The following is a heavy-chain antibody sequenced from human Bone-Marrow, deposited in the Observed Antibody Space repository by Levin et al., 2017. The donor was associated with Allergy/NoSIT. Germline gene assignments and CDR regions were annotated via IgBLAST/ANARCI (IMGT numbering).Heavy chain of an antibody. V-gene: IGHV3-7*01. CDR2: IKQDGNDK. D-gene: IGHD6-6*01. Sequence: LSLTCAVSGFNFSSYWMSWVRQAPGKGLEWVANIKQDGNDKYYVDSVKGRFTISRDNAKNSLYLRMSSLRAEDTAVYYCARADGSSSNYYYYGMDVWGQGPSVTVPS. CDR1: GFNFSSYW. CDR3: ARADGSSSNYYYYGMDV. J-gene: IGHJ6*02.